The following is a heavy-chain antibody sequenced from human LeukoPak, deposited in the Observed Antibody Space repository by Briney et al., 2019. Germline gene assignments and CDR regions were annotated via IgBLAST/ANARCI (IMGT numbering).Heavy chain of an antibody. J-gene: IGHJ4*02. D-gene: IGHD2-2*01. Sequence: HPGGSLRLSCAASGFTFSSYEMNWVRQAPGKGLEWVSYISSSGSTIYYADSVKGRFTISRDNAKNSLYLQMNSLRAEDTAVYYCARGFDVPALTSDWPSEFDYWGQGTLVTVSS. CDR1: GFTFSSYE. CDR3: ARGFDVPALTSDWPSEFDY. CDR2: ISSSGSTI. V-gene: IGHV3-48*03.